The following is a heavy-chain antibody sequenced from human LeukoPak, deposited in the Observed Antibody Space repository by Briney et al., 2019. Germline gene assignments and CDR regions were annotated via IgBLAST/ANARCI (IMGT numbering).Heavy chain of an antibody. CDR1: GFTFSDYY. D-gene: IGHD3-3*01. J-gene: IGHJ4*02. CDR2: ISSSGDTI. V-gene: IGHV3-11*04. CDR3: ARGGFWSAYYFDY. Sequence: GGSLRLSCAASGFTFSDYYMSWIRQAPGKGLEWVSCISSSGDTIYYADSVKGRFTISRDNARNSLYLQMSTLRAEDTAVYYCARGGFWSAYYFDYWGQGTLVPVSP.